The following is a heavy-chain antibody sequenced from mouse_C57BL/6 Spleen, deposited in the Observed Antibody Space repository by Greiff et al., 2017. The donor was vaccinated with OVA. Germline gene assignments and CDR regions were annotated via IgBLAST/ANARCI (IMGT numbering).Heavy chain of an antibody. V-gene: IGHV1-82*01. J-gene: IGHJ1*03. Sequence: VMLVESGPELVKPGASVKISCKASGYAFSSSWMNWVKQRPGKGLEWIGRIYPGDGDTNYNGKFKGKATLTADKSSSTAYMQLSSLTSEDSAVYFCARGELTGTYFDVWGTGTTVTVSS. CDR3: ARGELTGTYFDV. CDR1: GYAFSSSW. D-gene: IGHD4-1*01. CDR2: IYPGDGDT.